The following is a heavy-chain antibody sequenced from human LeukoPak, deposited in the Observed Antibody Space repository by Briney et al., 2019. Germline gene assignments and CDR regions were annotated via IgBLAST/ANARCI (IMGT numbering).Heavy chain of an antibody. CDR1: GYTFTRHY. J-gene: IGHJ5*02. D-gene: IGHD1-26*01. CDR2: INPGGSWT. Sequence: GASVKVSCKASGYTFTRHYMHWVRQAPVQGLEWMGVINPGGSWTSYAQKFQGRVTMTRDMSTSTDYMELSSLRSEDTAVYYCARDNSVGDTAWWFDPWGQGTLVTVSS. CDR3: ARDNSVGDTAWWFDP. V-gene: IGHV1-46*01.